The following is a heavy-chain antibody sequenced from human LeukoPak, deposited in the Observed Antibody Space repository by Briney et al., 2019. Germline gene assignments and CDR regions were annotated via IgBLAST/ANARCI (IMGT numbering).Heavy chain of an antibody. D-gene: IGHD6-13*01. J-gene: IGHJ6*02. CDR1: GFTTFSGYA. V-gene: IGHV3-30*04. CDR3: ARAAAGGIAYYYYGMDV. CDR2: ISYDGSDK. Sequence: GGSLRLSCAASGFTTFSGYAMHRVRQAPGKGLEWAAVISYDGSDKYYADSVKGRFTISRDNSKNTLYLQMSSLRAEDTAVYYCARAAAGGIAYYYYGMDVWGQGTTVTVSS.